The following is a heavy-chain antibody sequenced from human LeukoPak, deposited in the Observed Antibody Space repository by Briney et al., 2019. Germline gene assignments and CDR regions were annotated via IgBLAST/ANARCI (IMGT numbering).Heavy chain of an antibody. Sequence: PSETLSLTYAVYGGSFSGYYWSWIRQPPGKGLEWIGEINHSGSTNYNPSLKSRVTISVDTSKNQFSLKLSSVTAADTAVYYCAKVGGGGSSWFDYWGQGTLVTVSS. CDR1: GGSFSGYY. D-gene: IGHD6-13*01. CDR3: AKVGGGGSSWFDY. J-gene: IGHJ4*02. V-gene: IGHV4-34*01. CDR2: INHSGST.